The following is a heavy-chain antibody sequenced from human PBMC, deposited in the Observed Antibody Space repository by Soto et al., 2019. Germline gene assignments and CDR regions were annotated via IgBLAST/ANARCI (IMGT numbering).Heavy chain of an antibody. CDR3: ATRITVFGLLIPPFDP. CDR1: GGSVNGYY. CDR2: INHTGGT. Sequence: QVHLQQWGAGLLKPSETLSLTCAVYGGSVNGYYWNWIRQPPGKGLEWIGEINHTGGTHYNPSLKSRVTMSVDTSKNQFSLRLSSVTAADTAIYYCATRITVFGLLIPPFDPWGQGTQVTVAS. J-gene: IGHJ5*02. V-gene: IGHV4-34*02. D-gene: IGHD3-3*01.